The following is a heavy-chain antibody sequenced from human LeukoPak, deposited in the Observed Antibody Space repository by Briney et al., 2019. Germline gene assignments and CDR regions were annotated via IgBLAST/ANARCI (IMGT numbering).Heavy chain of an antibody. CDR1: GFTFSSHA. CDR3: ARQGFDSGFDY. D-gene: IGHD2-21*01. V-gene: IGHV3-66*04. J-gene: IGHJ4*01. Sequence: GGSLRLSCAASGFTFSSHAMSWVRQAPGKGLEWISVLFSGGDTYYADSVKDRFGVSRDSSSETLFLQMNSLRVDDTAVYYCARQGFDSGFDYWGHGTTVTVSS. CDR2: LFSGGDT.